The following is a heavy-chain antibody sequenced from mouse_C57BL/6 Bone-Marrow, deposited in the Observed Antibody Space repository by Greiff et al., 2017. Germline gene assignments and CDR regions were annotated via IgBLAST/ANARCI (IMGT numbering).Heavy chain of an antibody. V-gene: IGHV5-17*01. Sequence: EVKLVESGGGLVKPGGSLKLSCAASGFTFSDYGMHWVRQAPEKGLEWVAYISSGSSTIYYADTVKGRFTISRDNAKNTLFLQMTSLRSDDTAMYFCERPGVYYGNYGWYFDVWGTGTTVTVSS. CDR1: GFTFSDYG. CDR2: ISSGSSTI. D-gene: IGHD2-1*01. J-gene: IGHJ1*03. CDR3: ERPGVYYGNYGWYFDV.